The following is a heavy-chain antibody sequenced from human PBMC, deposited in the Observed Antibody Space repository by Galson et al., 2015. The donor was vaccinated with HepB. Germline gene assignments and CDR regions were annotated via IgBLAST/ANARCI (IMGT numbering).Heavy chain of an antibody. J-gene: IGHJ3*02. Sequence: PALVKPTQTLTLTCTFSGFSLSTSGVGVGWIRQPPGKALEWLALIYWNDDKRYSPSLKSRLIITKDTSKNQVVLTMTNMDPVDTATYYCAHRRFSAPGWAFDIWGQGAMVTVSS. CDR2: IYWNDDK. V-gene: IGHV2-5*01. CDR3: AHRRFSAPGWAFDI. CDR1: GFSLSTSGVG. D-gene: IGHD2-15*01.